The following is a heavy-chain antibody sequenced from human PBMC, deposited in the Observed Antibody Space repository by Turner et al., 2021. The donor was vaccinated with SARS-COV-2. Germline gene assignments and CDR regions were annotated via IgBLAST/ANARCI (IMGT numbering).Heavy chain of an antibody. D-gene: IGHD6-19*01. V-gene: IGHV1-2*02. CDR3: ARERIALAGYYYNGMDV. CDR1: GSTFSGYY. CDR2: INPNSGGT. Sequence: QVQLVQSGAEVKKPGASVKVSSTASGSTFSGYYIQWVRQAPGQGLEWMGWINPNSGGTNYAQKFQGRVTMTGDTSISTAYMELRRLRSDDTAVFYCARERIALAGYYYNGMDVWGQGTTVTVSS. J-gene: IGHJ6*02.